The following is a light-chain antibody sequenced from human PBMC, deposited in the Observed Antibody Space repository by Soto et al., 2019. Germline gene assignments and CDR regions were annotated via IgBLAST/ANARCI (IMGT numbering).Light chain of an antibody. J-gene: IGLJ1*01. Sequence: QSVLTQPPSVSEAPRQRVTISCSGSSSNIGNNAVNWYQQLPGKAPKLLIYYDDLLPSGVSDRFSGSKSGTSASLAISGLQSEDGADYYCAALDDSLNGYVFGTGTKVTVL. V-gene: IGLV1-36*01. CDR1: SSNIGNNA. CDR3: AALDDSLNGYV. CDR2: YDD.